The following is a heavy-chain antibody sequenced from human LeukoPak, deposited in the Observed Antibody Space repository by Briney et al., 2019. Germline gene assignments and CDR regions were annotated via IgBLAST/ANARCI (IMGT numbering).Heavy chain of an antibody. Sequence: ASVKVSCKASGYTFTSYYMHWVRQAPGQGLEWMGIINPSGGSTSYAQKFQGRVTMTRDTSTSTDYMELSSLRSEDRAVYYCAMRMYYYDSSGYYYWFDPWGQGTLVTVSS. CDR1: GYTFTSYY. CDR3: AMRMYYYDSSGYYYWFDP. D-gene: IGHD3-22*01. V-gene: IGHV1-46*03. J-gene: IGHJ5*02. CDR2: INPSGGST.